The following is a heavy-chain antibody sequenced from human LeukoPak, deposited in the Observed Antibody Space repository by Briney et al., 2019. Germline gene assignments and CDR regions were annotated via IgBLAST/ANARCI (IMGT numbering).Heavy chain of an antibody. CDR1: GGTFSSYA. CDR3: ARDCTNGVCYLGY. J-gene: IGHJ4*02. V-gene: IGHV1-69*13. Sequence: SVKVSCKASGGTFSSYAISWVRQAPGQGLEWMGGIIPIFGTANYAQKSQGRVTITADESTSTAYMELSSLRSEDTAVYYCARDCTNGVCYLGYWGQGTLVTVSS. D-gene: IGHD2-8*01. CDR2: IIPIFGTA.